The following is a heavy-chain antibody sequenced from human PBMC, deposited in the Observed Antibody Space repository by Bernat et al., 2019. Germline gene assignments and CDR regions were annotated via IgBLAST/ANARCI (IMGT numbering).Heavy chain of an antibody. CDR1: GGTFSSYA. D-gene: IGHD3-16*01. V-gene: IGHV1-2*04. J-gene: IGHJ6*03. CDR2: INPNSGGT. CDR3: ARAPYYYYYIDF. Sequence: QVQLVQSGAEVKKPGSSVKVSCKASGGTFSSYAISWVRQAPGQGLEWMGWINPNSGGTNYAQKFQGWVTMTRDTSISTAYMELSRLTSDDTAVYYCARAPYYYYYIDFWGTGTTVTVSS.